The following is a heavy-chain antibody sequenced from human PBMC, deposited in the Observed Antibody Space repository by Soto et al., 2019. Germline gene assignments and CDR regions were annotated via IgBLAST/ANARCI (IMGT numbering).Heavy chain of an antibody. J-gene: IGHJ4*02. CDR3: ARGGSRFLEWLLYDY. Sequence: LSETLSLTCTVSGGSISSGDYYWSWIRQPPGKGLEWIGYIYYSGSTYYNPSLKSRVTISVDTSKNQFSLKLSPVTAADTAVYYCARGGSRFLEWLLYDYWGQGTLVTVSS. D-gene: IGHD3-3*01. V-gene: IGHV4-30-4*01. CDR1: GGSISSGDYY. CDR2: IYYSGST.